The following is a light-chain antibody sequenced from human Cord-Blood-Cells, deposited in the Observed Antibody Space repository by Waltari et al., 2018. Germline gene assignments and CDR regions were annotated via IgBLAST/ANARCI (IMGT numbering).Light chain of an antibody. CDR3: QQYGSSRT. Sequence: EIVLTQSPGTLSLSPGARATLSCRASQSVRSSYLAWYQQKPGQAPRLLIYGASSRATGIPDRFSGSWSGTDFTLTISRLEPEDFAVYYCQQYGSSRTFGQGTKVEIK. CDR2: GAS. CDR1: QSVRSSY. J-gene: IGKJ1*01. V-gene: IGKV3-20*01.